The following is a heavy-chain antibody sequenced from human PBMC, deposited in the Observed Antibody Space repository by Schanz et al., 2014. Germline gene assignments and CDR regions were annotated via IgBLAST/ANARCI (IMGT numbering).Heavy chain of an antibody. J-gene: IGHJ3*02. D-gene: IGHD5-12*01. V-gene: IGHV3-NL1*01. Sequence: VQLVESGGGVVQPGRSLRLSCAASGFTFSNHGMHWVRQSPGKGLEWVSGIGGSGDSTHYADSVKGRFTISRDNAKNSLYLQMNSLRAEDTAVYYCAGAVATIRADSFDIWGQGTMVAVSS. CDR1: GFTFSNHG. CDR3: AGAVATIRADSFDI. CDR2: IGGSGDST.